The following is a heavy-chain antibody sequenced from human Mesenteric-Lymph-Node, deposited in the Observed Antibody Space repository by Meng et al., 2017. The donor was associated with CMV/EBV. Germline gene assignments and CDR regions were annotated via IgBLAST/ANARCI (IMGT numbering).Heavy chain of an antibody. D-gene: IGHD4-17*01. CDR1: GFSFSNYF. J-gene: IGHJ5*01. V-gene: IGHV3-21*01. CDR3: ARGVHRDYSDPSWLDF. Sequence: GESLKISCAASGFSFSNYFMNWVRQAPGKGLEWVASISSSGTYIYYADSVQGRFTISRDDARNSLYLDMNSLSAEETAVYYCARGVHRDYSDPSWLDFWGQGTLVTVSS. CDR2: ISSSGTYI.